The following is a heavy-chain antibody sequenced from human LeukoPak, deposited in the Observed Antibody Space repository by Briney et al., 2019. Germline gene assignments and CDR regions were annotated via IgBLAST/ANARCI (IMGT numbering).Heavy chain of an antibody. J-gene: IGHJ4*02. V-gene: IGHV3-49*04. CDR3: VTDVAGVGYGELDY. CDR2: IRSKGYGGTP. Sequence: PGGSLRLSCTASGFTFGDYAMTWVRQAPGKGLEWVGFIRSKGYGGTPEYAASVKDRFTISRDDSKSIAYLQMNSLKTEDTAVYYCVTDVAGVGYGELDYWGQGTLVTVSS. D-gene: IGHD4-17*01. CDR1: GFTFGDYA.